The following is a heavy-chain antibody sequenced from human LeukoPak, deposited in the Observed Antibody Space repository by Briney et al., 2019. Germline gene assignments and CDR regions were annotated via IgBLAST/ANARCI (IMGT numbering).Heavy chain of an antibody. CDR2: IIPIFGTA. Sequence: ASVKVSCKASGFTFTSYDISWVRQAPGQGLEWMGGIIPIFGTANYAQKFQGRVTITADESTSTAYMELSSLRSEDTAVYYCARDLERDSRNYYDSSGYPGYWGQGTLVTVSS. J-gene: IGHJ4*02. V-gene: IGHV1-69*13. CDR1: GFTFTSYD. CDR3: ARDLERDSRNYYDSSGYPGY. D-gene: IGHD3-22*01.